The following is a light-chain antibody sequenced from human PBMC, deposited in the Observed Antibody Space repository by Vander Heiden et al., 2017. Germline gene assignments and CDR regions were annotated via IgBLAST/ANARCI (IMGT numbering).Light chain of an antibody. Sequence: IHLPHSLSSLPASVGDRVTITCLASQSISSYLNWYQQKPGEAPKLLIYAASSLQSGVPSRFSGSGAGTDFTLTISSLQPEDFATYYCQHSYSTLTWTFGQGTKVEIK. CDR2: AAS. V-gene: IGKV1-39*01. CDR1: QSISSY. J-gene: IGKJ1*01. CDR3: QHSYSTLTWT.